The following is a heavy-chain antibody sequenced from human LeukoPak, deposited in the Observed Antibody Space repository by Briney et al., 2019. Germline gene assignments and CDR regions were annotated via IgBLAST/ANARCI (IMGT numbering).Heavy chain of an antibody. D-gene: IGHD1-14*01. CDR1: GFTVITNG. CDR2: LYSDGDT. J-gene: IGHJ4*02. Sequence: PGGSLRLSCAASGFTVITNGMTWVRQAPGKGLEWDSVLYSDGDTKYADSVQGRFTISRDNSKNTLYLEMNSLSPDDTAVYYCARGVEPLAANTLAYWGQGTLVTVSS. V-gene: IGHV3-53*01. CDR3: ARGVEPLAANTLAY.